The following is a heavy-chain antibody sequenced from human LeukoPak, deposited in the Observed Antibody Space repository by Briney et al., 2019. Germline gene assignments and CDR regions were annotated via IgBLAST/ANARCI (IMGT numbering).Heavy chain of an antibody. CDR2: IYYSGST. CDR1: GGSISSSSYY. D-gene: IGHD4-23*01. CDR3: ARTRAYGGRPDY. J-gene: IGHJ4*02. V-gene: IGHV4-39*07. Sequence: SETLSLTCTVSGGSISSSSYYWGSIRQPPGKGLEWIGSIYYSGSTYYNPSLKSRVTISVDTSKNQLSLKLSSVTAADTAVYYCARTRAYGGRPDYWGQGTLVTVSS.